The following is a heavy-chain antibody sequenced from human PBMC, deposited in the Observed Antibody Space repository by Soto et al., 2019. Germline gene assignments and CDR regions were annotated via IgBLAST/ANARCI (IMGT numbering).Heavy chain of an antibody. CDR1: GYTFTGYY. CDR2: INPNSGGT. D-gene: IGHD3-9*01. V-gene: IGHV1-2*04. CDR3: ARGPYYDILTGYYSPFDY. J-gene: IGHJ4*02. Sequence: ASVKVSCKASGYTFTGYYMHWVRQAPGQGLEWMGWINPNSGGTNYAQKFQGWVTMTRDTSISTAYMELSRLRSDDTAVYYCARGPYYDILTGYYSPFDYWGQGTLVTVSS.